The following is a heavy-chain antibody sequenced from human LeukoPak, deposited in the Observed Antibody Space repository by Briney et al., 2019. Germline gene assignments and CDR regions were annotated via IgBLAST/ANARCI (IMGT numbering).Heavy chain of an antibody. Sequence: SETLSLTCAVYGGSFSGYYWSWIRQPPGKGLEWIGEINHSGSTNYNPSLKSRVTISVDTSKNQFSLKLSSVTAADTAVYYCASIQKLMTTVTNDAFDIWGQGTMVTVSS. CDR3: ASIQKLMTTVTNDAFDI. V-gene: IGHV4-34*01. CDR1: GGSFSGYY. CDR2: INHSGST. J-gene: IGHJ3*02. D-gene: IGHD4-17*01.